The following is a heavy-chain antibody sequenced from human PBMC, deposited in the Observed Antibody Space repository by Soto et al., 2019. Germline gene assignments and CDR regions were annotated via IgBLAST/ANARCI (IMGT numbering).Heavy chain of an antibody. V-gene: IGHV3-48*03. CDR2: ISSSGKTI. J-gene: IGHJ4*02. D-gene: IGHD5-12*01. Sequence: GSLRLSCAASGLTFTNYEMNWVRQAPGKGLEWISYISSSGKTISYADSVKGRFTISRDNAKNSLYLQMNSLRAEDTAVYYCARDPEKYSGSDLGIDYWGQGTLVTVSS. CDR1: GLTFTNYE. CDR3: ARDPEKYSGSDLGIDY.